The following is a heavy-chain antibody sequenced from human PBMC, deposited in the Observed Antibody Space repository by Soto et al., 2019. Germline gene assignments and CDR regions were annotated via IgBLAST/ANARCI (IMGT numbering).Heavy chain of an antibody. CDR3: ARVSSSYGDYPYYFDY. CDR2: ISACNGNT. CDR1: GYTFTSYG. D-gene: IGHD4-17*01. J-gene: IGHJ4*02. Sequence: ASVKVSCKASGYTFTSYGISWVRQAPGQGLEWMGWISACNGNTNYAQKLQGRVTMTTDTSTSTAYMELRSLRSDDTAVYYCARVSSSYGDYPYYFDYCGQGSLVTVSS. V-gene: IGHV1-18*01.